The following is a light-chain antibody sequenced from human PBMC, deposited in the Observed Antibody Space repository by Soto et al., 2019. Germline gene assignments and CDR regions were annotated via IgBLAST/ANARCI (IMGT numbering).Light chain of an antibody. V-gene: IGKV3-20*01. CDR3: LHYGTLPRT. CDR2: DAF. Sequence: EIVLTQSSGTLSLSPGERATLSCRASQSVNSNFLAWYQQKPGQAPRLLIYDAFSMSTGIPDRFSGSRSGTDFTLTISRLEPEDFAVYYCLHYGTLPRTFGQGTKVEFK. CDR1: QSVNSNF. J-gene: IGKJ1*01.